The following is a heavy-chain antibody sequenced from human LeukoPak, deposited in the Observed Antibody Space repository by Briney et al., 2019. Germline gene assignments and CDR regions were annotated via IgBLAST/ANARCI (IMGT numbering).Heavy chain of an antibody. V-gene: IGHV4-59*01. Sequence: SETLSLTCTVSGGSISSYYWSWIRQPPGKGLEWIGYIYYSGSTNYNPSLKSRVTISVDTSKNQFSLKLSSVTAADTAVYYCAHSSSSSEHFDYWGQGTLVTVSS. D-gene: IGHD6-6*01. CDR2: IYYSGST. CDR3: AHSSSSSEHFDY. J-gene: IGHJ4*02. CDR1: GGSISSYY.